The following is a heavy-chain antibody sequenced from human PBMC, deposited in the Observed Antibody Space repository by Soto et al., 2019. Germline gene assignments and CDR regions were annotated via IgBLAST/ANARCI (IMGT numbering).Heavy chain of an antibody. CDR1: GGTLSSYT. Sequence: QVQLVQSGAEVKKPGSSVKVSCKASGGTLSSYTIRWVRQAPGQGLEWMGRIIPILGIANYAQKFQGRVTITADKSTSTAYMVLSSLRSEDTAVYYCARVGSGRYWYFDLWGRGTLVTVSS. CDR2: IIPILGIA. V-gene: IGHV1-69*02. J-gene: IGHJ2*01. CDR3: ARVGSGRYWYFDL. D-gene: IGHD2-15*01.